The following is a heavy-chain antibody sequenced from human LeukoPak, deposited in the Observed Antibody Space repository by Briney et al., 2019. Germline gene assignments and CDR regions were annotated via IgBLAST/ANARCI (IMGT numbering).Heavy chain of an antibody. V-gene: IGHV1-69*04. Sequence: GASVKVSCKASGYTFTAYYLHWVRQAPGQGLEWMGRIIPILGIANYAQKFQGRVTITADKSTSTAYMELSSLRSEDTAVYYCARGGDTDLMDYWGQGTLVTVSS. CDR1: GYTFTAYY. CDR2: IIPILGIA. D-gene: IGHD3-3*01. CDR3: ARGGDTDLMDY. J-gene: IGHJ4*02.